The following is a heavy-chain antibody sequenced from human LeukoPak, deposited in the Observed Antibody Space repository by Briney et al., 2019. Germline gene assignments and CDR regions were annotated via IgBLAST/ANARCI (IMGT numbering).Heavy chain of an antibody. CDR2: ISSSSSLI. Sequence: GGSLRLSCAASGFTFSSYSMNWVRQAPGKGLEWVSYISSSSSLIYYADSMKGRFTISRDNAKNSLYLQMNSLRAEDAAVYYCARGAVGATVDYWGQGTLVTVSS. V-gene: IGHV3-48*01. CDR1: GFTFSSYS. J-gene: IGHJ4*02. D-gene: IGHD1-26*01. CDR3: ARGAVGATVDY.